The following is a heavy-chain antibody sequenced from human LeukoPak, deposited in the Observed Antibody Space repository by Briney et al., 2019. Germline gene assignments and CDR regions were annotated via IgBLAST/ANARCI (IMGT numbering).Heavy chain of an antibody. J-gene: IGHJ3*02. CDR1: GGTFSSYA. CDR3: AGTTGKTGAFDI. CDR2: IIPIFGTA. Sequence: GASVKVSCKASGGTFSSYAISWVRQAPGQGLEWMGGIIPIFGTANYAQKFQGRVTITTDESMSTAYMELSRLRSDDTAVYYCAGTTGKTGAFDIWGQGTMVTVSS. V-gene: IGHV1-69*05. D-gene: IGHD1-1*01.